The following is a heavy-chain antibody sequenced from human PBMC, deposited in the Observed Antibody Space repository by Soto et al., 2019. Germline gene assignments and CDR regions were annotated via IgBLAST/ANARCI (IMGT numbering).Heavy chain of an antibody. V-gene: IGHV3-30*09. J-gene: IGHJ4*02. CDR3: AKDYDLTRYWSGELDN. D-gene: IGHD3-9*01. CDR2: ISYDGAKI. Sequence: QVQLMESGGGVVQPGRSLRLSCGASGFTFNSSAMHWVRQAPGKGLEWVAAISYDGAKINTAESVKGRFVIARDNSKSTLYLQMNSLRTEDSALYYCAKDYDLTRYWSGELDNWGQGTLVIVSS. CDR1: GFTFNSSA.